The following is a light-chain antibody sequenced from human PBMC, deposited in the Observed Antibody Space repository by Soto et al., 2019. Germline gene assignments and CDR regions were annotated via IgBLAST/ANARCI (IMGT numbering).Light chain of an antibody. Sequence: QSVPNQPPSASGTPGQRVPISCSGSNSKNGSNTVNWYQQLPGTAPKLLIYSNNQRPSGVPDRFSGSKSGTSASLAISGLQSEDEADYYCAAWDDSLNGYVFGTGTKATV. CDR3: AAWDDSLNGYV. CDR2: SNN. J-gene: IGLJ1*01. CDR1: NSKNGSNT. V-gene: IGLV1-44*01.